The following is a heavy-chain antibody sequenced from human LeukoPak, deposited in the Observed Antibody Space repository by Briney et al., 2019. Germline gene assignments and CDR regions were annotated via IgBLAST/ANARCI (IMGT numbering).Heavy chain of an antibody. CDR1: GVSVSGTNYY. J-gene: IGHJ4*02. D-gene: IGHD5-24*01. CDR3: ARHEEEDGYNAKTPDY. V-gene: IGHV4-39*01. CDR2: IHYRLPT. Sequence: SETLSLTCDVSGVSVSGTNYYWGWIRQPPGMGLEWIGSIHYRLPTFYNPLLKSRVTISVDTSKNQISLRLRSVTAADTAVYYCARHEEEDGYNAKTPDYWGQGTLVTVSS.